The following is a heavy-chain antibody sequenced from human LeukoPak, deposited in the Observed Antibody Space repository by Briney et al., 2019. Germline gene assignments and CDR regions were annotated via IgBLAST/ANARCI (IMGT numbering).Heavy chain of an antibody. D-gene: IGHD6-19*01. J-gene: IGHJ4*02. CDR1: GGSISSDSYY. CDR2: IYYSGST. V-gene: IGHV4-39*07. CDR3: APSFYSNAWYFNY. Sequence: SETLSLTCTVSGGSISSDSYYWGWIRQPPGKGLEWIGSIYYSGSTYHNPSLKSRVTISIDTSKNQFSLKLSSVTAADTAVYYCAPSFYSNAWYFNYWGQGTLVTVSS.